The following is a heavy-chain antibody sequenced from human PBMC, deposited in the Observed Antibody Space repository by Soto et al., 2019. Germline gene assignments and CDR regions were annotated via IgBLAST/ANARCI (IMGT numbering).Heavy chain of an antibody. Sequence: QVQLVESGGGVVQPGRSLRLSCAASGFTFSSYAMHWVRQAPGKGLEWVAVISYDGSNKYYADSVKGRFTISRDNSKNTLYLQMNSLRAEDTAVYYCARDLGGTRNYWGQGTLVTVSS. V-gene: IGHV3-30-3*01. CDR1: GFTFSSYA. CDR2: ISYDGSNK. J-gene: IGHJ4*02. D-gene: IGHD1-7*01. CDR3: ARDLGGTRNY.